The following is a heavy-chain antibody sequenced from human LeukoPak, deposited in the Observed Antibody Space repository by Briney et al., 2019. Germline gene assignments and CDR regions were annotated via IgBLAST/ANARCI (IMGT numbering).Heavy chain of an antibody. V-gene: IGHV3-15*01. CDR3: TTEGGDRGEWELRGGFDY. CDR2: IKSKTDGGTT. D-gene: IGHD1-26*01. Sequence: PGGSLRLSCAASGFILSDYYMSWIRQAPGKGLGWVGRIKSKTDGGTTDYAAPVKGRSTISRDDSKNTLYLQMNSLKTEDTAVYYCTTEGGDRGEWELRGGFDYWGQGTLVTVSS. J-gene: IGHJ4*02. CDR1: GFILSDYY.